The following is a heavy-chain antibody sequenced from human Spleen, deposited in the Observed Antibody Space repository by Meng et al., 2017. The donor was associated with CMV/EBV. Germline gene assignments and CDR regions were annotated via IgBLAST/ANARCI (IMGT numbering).Heavy chain of an antibody. CDR3: AREAYKYPY. V-gene: IGHV3-7*01. CDR2: IKQDGTEK. D-gene: IGHD1-14*01. CDR1: EFNFNNYW. Sequence: LRLYYAATEFNFNNYWMTGERQAPGKGLEWVAKIKQDGTEKYYVDSVKGRFTICRDNAKNSLYLQMNSLRAEDTAVYYCAREAYKYPYWGQGTLVTVSS. J-gene: IGHJ4*02.